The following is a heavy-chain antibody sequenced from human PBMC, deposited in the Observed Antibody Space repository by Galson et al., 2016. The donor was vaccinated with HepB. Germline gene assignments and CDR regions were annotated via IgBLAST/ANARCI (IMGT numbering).Heavy chain of an antibody. V-gene: IGHV1-24*01. D-gene: IGHD3-3*01. CDR2: FDPEDGET. J-gene: IGHJ4*02. CDR1: GYTLTELS. Sequence: SVKVSCKVSGYTLTELSMHWVRQAPGKGLEWMGGFDPEDGETIYAQKFQGRVTMTEDTSTDTAYMELSSLRSEDTAVYYCATQLRFLEWLPQADYWGQGTLVTVSS. CDR3: ATQLRFLEWLPQADY.